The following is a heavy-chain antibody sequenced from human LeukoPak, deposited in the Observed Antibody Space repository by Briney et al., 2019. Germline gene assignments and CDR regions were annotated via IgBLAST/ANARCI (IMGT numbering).Heavy chain of an antibody. CDR3: ARDPEDWELDY. CDR1: GYTFTNYY. CDR2: INPSGGST. Sequence: GASVKVSCKASGYTFTNYYIHWVRQAPGQGLEWMGIINPSGGSTGYAQKFQGRVTMTRDTSTSTVYMELSSLRSEDTAVYYCARDPEDWELDYWGQGTLVPVSS. V-gene: IGHV1-46*01. J-gene: IGHJ4*02. D-gene: IGHD1-26*01.